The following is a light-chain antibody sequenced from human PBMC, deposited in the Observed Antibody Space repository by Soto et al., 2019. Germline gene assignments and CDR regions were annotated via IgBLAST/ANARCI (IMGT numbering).Light chain of an antibody. J-gene: IGKJ1*01. CDR2: GAS. CDR3: QQYGSSPRT. Sequence: IVMTQSPATLSVSPGERVTLSCRASQSVSSSYLAWYQQKPGQAPRLLIYGASNRATGIPARFSGTGSGTDFTLTINNLEPEDFAVYYCQQYGSSPRTFGQGTKVDIK. V-gene: IGKV3-20*01. CDR1: QSVSSSY.